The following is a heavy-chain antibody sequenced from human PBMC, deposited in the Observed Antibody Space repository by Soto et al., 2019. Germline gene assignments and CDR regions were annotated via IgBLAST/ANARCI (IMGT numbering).Heavy chain of an antibody. CDR2: IYYSGST. J-gene: IGHJ5*02. D-gene: IGHD3-22*01. V-gene: IGHV4-30-4*01. CDR1: GGSISSGDYY. Sequence: SQTLSLTCTVSGGSISSGDYYWSWIRQPPGKGLEWIGYIYYSGSTYYNPSLKSRVTISVDTSKNQFSLKLSSVTAADTAVYYCAREHYDSSGYHDWFDPWGQGTLVTLS. CDR3: AREHYDSSGYHDWFDP.